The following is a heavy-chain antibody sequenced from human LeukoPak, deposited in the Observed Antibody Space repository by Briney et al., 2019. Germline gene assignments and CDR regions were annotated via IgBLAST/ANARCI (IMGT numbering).Heavy chain of an antibody. CDR2: IYYSGST. CDR3: SRLTSTVTTPLEFDY. CDR1: GGSISSGGYY. J-gene: IGHJ4*02. D-gene: IGHD4-17*01. V-gene: IGHV4-31*03. Sequence: SQTQSLTCTVSGGSISSGGYYWSWIRQPPEKGLEWIGYIYYSGSTYYNPSLKSRVTISVDTSKKQFSLKLNSVTAADTAVYYCSRLTSTVTTPLEFDYWGQGTLVTVSS.